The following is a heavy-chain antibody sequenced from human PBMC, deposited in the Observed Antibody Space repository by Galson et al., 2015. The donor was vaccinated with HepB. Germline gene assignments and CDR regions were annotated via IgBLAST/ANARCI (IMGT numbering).Heavy chain of an antibody. Sequence: SLKLSCTASGYTFTDFYMHWVRQAPGQGPEWMGWINRNSGGTKYSQNFKGRVTMTRDTSISTAYLELGRLRSDDTVVYYCARAGGTTGTNSHPYYYGMDVWGQGTTVTVSS. J-gene: IGHJ6*02. CDR1: GYTFTDFY. D-gene: IGHD1-1*01. CDR3: ARAGGTTGTNSHPYYYGMDV. V-gene: IGHV1-2*02. CDR2: INRNSGGT.